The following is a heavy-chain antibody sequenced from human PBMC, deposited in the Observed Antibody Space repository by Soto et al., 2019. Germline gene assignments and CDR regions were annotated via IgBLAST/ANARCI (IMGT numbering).Heavy chain of an antibody. Sequence: QITLKESGPTLVKHTQTLTLTCTFSGFSFSTSGVGVGWIRQPPGKALEWLALIYWNDDKRYSPSLKSRLTITKDTSKNQVVLTMTNMDPVDTATYYCVSGSFPNWFDPWGRGTLVTVSS. D-gene: IGHD3-10*01. CDR3: VSGSFPNWFDP. CDR1: GFSFSTSGVG. J-gene: IGHJ5*02. CDR2: IYWNDDK. V-gene: IGHV2-5*01.